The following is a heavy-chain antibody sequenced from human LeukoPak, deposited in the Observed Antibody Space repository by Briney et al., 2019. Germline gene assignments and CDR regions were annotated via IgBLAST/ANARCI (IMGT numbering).Heavy chain of an antibody. CDR2: INHSGST. V-gene: IGHV4-34*01. CDR3: ARQTNIVVVVAATPQPYGMDV. Sequence: SETLSLTCAVYGGSFSGYYWSWIRQPPGKGLEWIGEINHSGSTNYNPSLKSRVTISVDTSKNQFSLKLSSVTAADTAVYHCARQTNIVVVVAATPQPYGMDVWGKGTTVTVSS. CDR1: GGSFSGYY. J-gene: IGHJ6*04. D-gene: IGHD2-15*01.